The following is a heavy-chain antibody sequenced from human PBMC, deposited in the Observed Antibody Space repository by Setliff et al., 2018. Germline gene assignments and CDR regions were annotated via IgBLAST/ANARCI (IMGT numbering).Heavy chain of an antibody. D-gene: IGHD1-1*01. V-gene: IGHV4-4*02. J-gene: IGHJ4*02. CDR3: ARTGTYRYFDS. Sequence: PSETLSLTCAVSGDSISSGNWWSWVRQPPEKGLEWIGEINHRGTTYSNVSLASRLTISVDTSKNQFSLKLTSVTAADTAVYYCARTGTYRYFDSWGQGTRVTVSS. CDR2: INHRGTT. CDR1: GDSISSGNW.